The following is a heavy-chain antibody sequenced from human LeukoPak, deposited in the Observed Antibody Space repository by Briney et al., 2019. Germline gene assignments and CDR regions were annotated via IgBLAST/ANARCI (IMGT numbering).Heavy chain of an antibody. Sequence: GGSLRLSCAASGFTFSTYNMNWVRQAPGKGLEWVSSISGSSSYIYYADSVKGRFSISRDNAKNSLYLQMNSLRAEDTAVYYCARDLLGWELHYFDYWGQGALVTVSS. CDR2: ISGSSSYI. CDR3: ARDLLGWELHYFDY. V-gene: IGHV3-21*01. CDR1: GFTFSTYN. D-gene: IGHD1-26*01. J-gene: IGHJ4*02.